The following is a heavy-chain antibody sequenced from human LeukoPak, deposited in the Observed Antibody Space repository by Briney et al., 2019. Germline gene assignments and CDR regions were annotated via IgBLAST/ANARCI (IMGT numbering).Heavy chain of an antibody. CDR1: GYSISSGYY. CDR3: ARADYDFWSGYPDAFDI. J-gene: IGHJ3*02. V-gene: IGHV4-38-2*01. CDR2: IYHSGST. Sequence: SETLSLTCAVSGYSISSGYYWGWIRQPPGKGLEWIGSIYHSGSTYYNPSLKSRVTISVDTSKNQFSLKLSSVTAADTAVYHCARADYDFWSGYPDAFDIWGQGTMVTASS. D-gene: IGHD3-3*01.